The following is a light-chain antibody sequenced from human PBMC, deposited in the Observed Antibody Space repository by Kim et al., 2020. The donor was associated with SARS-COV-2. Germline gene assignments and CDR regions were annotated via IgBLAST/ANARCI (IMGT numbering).Light chain of an antibody. CDR3: QQRGS. CDR1: QGVSNY. V-gene: IGKV3-11*01. Sequence: DTLSLSPGDRATLSCRASQGVSNYLAWYQQKPGQAPRLLIYEASKRAAGIPARFSGSGSGTDFTLTISRLEPGDSAVYFCQQRGSFGQGTRLELK. CDR2: EAS. J-gene: IGKJ5*01.